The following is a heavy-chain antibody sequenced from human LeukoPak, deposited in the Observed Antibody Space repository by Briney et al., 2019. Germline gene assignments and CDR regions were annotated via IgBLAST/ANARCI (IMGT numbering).Heavy chain of an antibody. D-gene: IGHD3-3*01. CDR3: ARDHSQDFLEWLAWFDP. J-gene: IGHJ5*02. V-gene: IGHV1-69*06. CDR2: IIPIFGTA. CDR1: GGTFSSYA. Sequence: ASVKASCKASGGTFSSYAISWVRQAPGQGLEWMGGIIPIFGTANYAQKFQGRVTITADKSTSTAYMELSSLRSEDTAVYYCARDHSQDFLEWLAWFDPWGQGTLVTVSS.